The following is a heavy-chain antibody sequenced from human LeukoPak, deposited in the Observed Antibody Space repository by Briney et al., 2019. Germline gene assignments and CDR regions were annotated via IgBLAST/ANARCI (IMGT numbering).Heavy chain of an antibody. V-gene: IGHV3-11*05. Sequence: PGGSLRLSCAASGFTFSDYYMSWIRQAPGKGLEWVSYISSSSSYTNYADSVEGRFTISRDNAKNSLYLQMNSLRAEDTAVYYCAKDIPVIVNQFEDYWGQGTLVTVSS. CDR3: AKDIPVIVNQFEDY. J-gene: IGHJ4*02. CDR1: GFTFSDYY. D-gene: IGHD3-16*02. CDR2: ISSSSSYT.